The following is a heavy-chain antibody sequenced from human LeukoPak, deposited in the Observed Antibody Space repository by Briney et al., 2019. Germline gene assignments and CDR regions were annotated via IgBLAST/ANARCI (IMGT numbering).Heavy chain of an antibody. J-gene: IGHJ6*03. CDR1: GASISSGSNY. Sequence: SETLSLTCSVSGASISSGSNYWGWIRQPPGKTLEWIGSIYSSGSTYYNSSLQSRVIIIIDTPKNQFSLKLSSVTAADTAVYYCARGYSSSWYVLYYYYYMDVWGKGTTVTISS. V-gene: IGHV4-39*07. CDR3: ARGYSSSWYVLYYYYYMDV. D-gene: IGHD6-13*01. CDR2: IYSSGST.